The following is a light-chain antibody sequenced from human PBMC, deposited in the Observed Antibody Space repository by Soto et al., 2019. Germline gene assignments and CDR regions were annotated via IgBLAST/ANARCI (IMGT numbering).Light chain of an antibody. Sequence: EIVLTQSPGTLSLSPGERATLSCRASQSLNSFYLAWYQQKPGQAPRLLIYGSSNRATGIPDRFSGSGSGTDFTLTISRLDPEDFAGYYCQQYDISPRTVGQGTKVEVK. J-gene: IGKJ1*01. V-gene: IGKV3-20*01. CDR3: QQYDISPRT. CDR1: QSLNSFY. CDR2: GSS.